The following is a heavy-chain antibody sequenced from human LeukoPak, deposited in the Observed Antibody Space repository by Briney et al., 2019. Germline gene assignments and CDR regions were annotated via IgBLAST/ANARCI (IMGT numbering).Heavy chain of an antibody. CDR1: GFTFSSYG. CDR2: ISYDGSNK. CDR3: ARDEVDSEFDY. J-gene: IGHJ4*02. D-gene: IGHD5-12*01. V-gene: IGHV3-30*03. Sequence: GGSLRLSCAASGFTFSSYGMHWVRQAPGKGLEWVAVISYDGSNKYYADSVKGRFAISRDNSKNTLYLQMNSLRAEDTAVYYCARDEVDSEFDYWGQGTLVTVSS.